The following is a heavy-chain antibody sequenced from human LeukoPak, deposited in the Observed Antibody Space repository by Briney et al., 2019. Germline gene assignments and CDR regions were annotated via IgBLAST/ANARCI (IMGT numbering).Heavy chain of an antibody. Sequence: SETPSLTCTVSGGSISSSSYYWGWIRQPPGKGLEWIGSIYYSGSTYYNPSLKSRVTISVDTSKNQFSLKLSSVTAADTAVYYCARVPREVCGGDCYRRTRFDYWGQGTLVTVSS. CDR2: IYYSGST. D-gene: IGHD2-21*02. V-gene: IGHV4-39*01. CDR1: GGSISSSSYY. CDR3: ARVPREVCGGDCYRRTRFDY. J-gene: IGHJ4*02.